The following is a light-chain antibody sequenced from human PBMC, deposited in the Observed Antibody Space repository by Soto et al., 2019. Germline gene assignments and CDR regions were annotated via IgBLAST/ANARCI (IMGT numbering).Light chain of an antibody. J-gene: IGKJ1*01. CDR3: QQYKSYPWR. CDR1: QSIRSG. V-gene: IGKV1-5*03. CDR2: KAS. Sequence: DIQMTQSPSTLSASVGDRVTITCRASQSIRSGLAWYQQKPGKAPKLLIYKASSIESGVPSRFSGSGSGTGFTLTVSSLHPDDFATYYRQQYKSYPWRCGQGTKVEIK.